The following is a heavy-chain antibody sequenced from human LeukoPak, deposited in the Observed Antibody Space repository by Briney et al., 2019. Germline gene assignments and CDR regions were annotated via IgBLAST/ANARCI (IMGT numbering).Heavy chain of an antibody. Sequence: GGSLRLSCAASGFTFSSYAMSWVRQAPGKGLEWVSAISGSGGSTYYAHSVKGRFTISRDTSKNTLYLQLKSLRAEDTAVYYCAKLHPPLSIYGPFDYWGQGTLVTVSS. CDR3: AKLHPPLSIYGPFDY. CDR2: ISGSGGST. J-gene: IGHJ4*02. V-gene: IGHV3-23*01. D-gene: IGHD2/OR15-2a*01. CDR1: GFTFSSYA.